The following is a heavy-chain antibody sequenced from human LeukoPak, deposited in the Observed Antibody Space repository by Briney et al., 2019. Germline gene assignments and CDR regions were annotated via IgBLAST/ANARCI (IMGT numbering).Heavy chain of an antibody. CDR1: GGTFSSYA. Sequence: ASVKVSCKASGGTFSSYAISWVRQAPGQGLEWMGWISAYNGNTNYAQKLQGRVTMTTDTSTSTAYMELRSLRSDDTAVYYCARGDKYYDFWSGYYVALNFDYWGQGTLVTVSS. CDR2: ISAYNGNT. V-gene: IGHV1-18*01. J-gene: IGHJ4*02. CDR3: ARGDKYYDFWSGYYVALNFDY. D-gene: IGHD3-3*01.